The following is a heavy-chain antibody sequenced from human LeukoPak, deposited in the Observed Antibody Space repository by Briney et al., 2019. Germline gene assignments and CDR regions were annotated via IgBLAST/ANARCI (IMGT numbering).Heavy chain of an antibody. CDR2: IYYSGST. D-gene: IGHD2-21*02. Sequence: SETLSLTCTVSGGSISSGDYYWSWIRQPPGKGLEWIGYIYYSGSTYYNPSLKSRVTISVDTSKNQFSLKLSSVTAADTAVYYCARGPEYCGGDCYYYYGMDVWGQGTTVTVSS. J-gene: IGHJ6*02. CDR3: ARGPEYCGGDCYYYYGMDV. V-gene: IGHV4-30-4*01. CDR1: GGSISSGDYY.